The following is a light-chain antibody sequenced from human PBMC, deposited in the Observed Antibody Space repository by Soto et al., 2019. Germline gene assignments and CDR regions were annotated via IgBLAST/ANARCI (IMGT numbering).Light chain of an antibody. CDR3: QQYGNLPFT. CDR1: QDISNY. V-gene: IGKV1-33*01. CDR2: YAS. Sequence: DIPMTQSPSSLSASVGDRVTITCQASQDISNYLNWYQQKPGKAPKLLIYYASNLETGVPSRFSGSGSGTDFTFTISSLQPEDIATYYCQQYGNLPFTFGPGTKVDIK. J-gene: IGKJ3*01.